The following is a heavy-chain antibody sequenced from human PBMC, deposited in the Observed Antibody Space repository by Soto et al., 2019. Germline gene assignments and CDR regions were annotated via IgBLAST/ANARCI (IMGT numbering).Heavy chain of an antibody. V-gene: IGHV1-69*13. D-gene: IGHD3-22*01. Sequence: SVKVSCKASGGTFSSYAISWVRQAPGQGLEWMGGIIPIFGTANYAQKFQGRVTITADESTSTAYMELSSLRSEDTAVYYCARASLDYYDSSGYLAIDYWGQGTLVTVS. J-gene: IGHJ4*02. CDR1: GGTFSSYA. CDR2: IIPIFGTA. CDR3: ARASLDYYDSSGYLAIDY.